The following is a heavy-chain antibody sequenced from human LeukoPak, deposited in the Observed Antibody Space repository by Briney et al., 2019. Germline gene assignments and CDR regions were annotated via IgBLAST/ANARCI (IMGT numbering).Heavy chain of an antibody. CDR1: RGTFSSYA. J-gene: IGHJ3*02. CDR3: AREVRGIVVVTAILAGAFDI. V-gene: IGHV1-69*04. Sequence: SVKVSCKASRGTFSSYAISWVRQAPGQGLEWMGRIIPILGIANYAQKFQGRVTITADKSTSTAYMELSSLRSEDTAVYYCAREVRGIVVVTAILAGAFDIWGQGTMVTVSS. CDR2: IIPILGIA. D-gene: IGHD2-21*02.